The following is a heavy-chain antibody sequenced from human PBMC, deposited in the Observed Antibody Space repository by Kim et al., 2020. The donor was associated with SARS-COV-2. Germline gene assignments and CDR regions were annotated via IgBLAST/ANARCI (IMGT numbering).Heavy chain of an antibody. CDR3: ASGLTYGQY. CDR2: IIPDGRST. CDR1: GFTFSEYW. V-gene: IGHV3-74*01. J-gene: IGHJ4*02. D-gene: IGHD2-21*02. Sequence: GSLRLSCAASGFTFSEYWMHWVRQAPGKGLVWVSRIIPDGRSTSYADSVKGRFTISRDNAKNTLYLQMNSLRAEDTAVYYCASGLTYGQYWGQGTLVPV.